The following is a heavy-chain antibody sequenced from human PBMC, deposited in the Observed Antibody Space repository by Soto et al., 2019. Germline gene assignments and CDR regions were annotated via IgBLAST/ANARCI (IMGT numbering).Heavy chain of an antibody. V-gene: IGHV3-30*18. CDR2: ISYDGSNK. CDR3: AKDILTPYCSGGSCDAFDI. J-gene: IGHJ3*02. D-gene: IGHD2-15*01. CDR1: GFTFSCYG. Sequence: GGSLRLSCAASGFTFSCYGMHWVRQAPGKGLEWVVVISYDGSNKYYADSVKGRFTISRDNSKNTLYLQMNSLRAEDTAVYYCAKDILTPYCSGGSCDAFDIWGQGTMVTVSS.